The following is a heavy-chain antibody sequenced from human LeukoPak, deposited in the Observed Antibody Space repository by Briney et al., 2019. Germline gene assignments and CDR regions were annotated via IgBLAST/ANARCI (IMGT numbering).Heavy chain of an antibody. V-gene: IGHV3-23*01. CDR2: ISGSGGST. CDR3: AKDGIAVAGTALHFDY. CDR1: GFTFSSYA. D-gene: IGHD6-19*01. Sequence: GGSLRLSCAASGFTFSSYAMSWVRQAPGKGLEWVSAISGSGGSTYYADSVKGRFTISRDNSKNTLYLQMNSLRAEDTAVYYCAKDGIAVAGTALHFDYWGQGTLVTVSS. J-gene: IGHJ4*02.